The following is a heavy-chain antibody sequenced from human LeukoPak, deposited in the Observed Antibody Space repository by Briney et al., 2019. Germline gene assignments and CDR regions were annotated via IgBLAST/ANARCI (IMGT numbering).Heavy chain of an antibody. Sequence: SETLSLTCTVSGGSISSYYWSWIRQPPGKGLEWIGYIYYSGSTKYNPSLKSRVTISVDTSKNQFSLKLSSVTAADTAVYYCARAIRYYDLWSAYQGPFDYWGQGTLVTVSS. J-gene: IGHJ4*02. D-gene: IGHD3-3*01. CDR2: IYYSGST. V-gene: IGHV4-59*01. CDR3: ARAIRYYDLWSAYQGPFDY. CDR1: GGSISSYY.